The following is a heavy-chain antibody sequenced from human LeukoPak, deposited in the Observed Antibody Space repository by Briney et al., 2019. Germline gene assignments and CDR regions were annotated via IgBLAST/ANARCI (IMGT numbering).Heavy chain of an antibody. CDR1: GFTFSSYS. V-gene: IGHV3-21*04. CDR3: AKSLVTVIPPGDY. D-gene: IGHD2-21*02. Sequence: PGGSLRLSCAASGFTFSSYSMNWVRQAPGKGLEWVSSISSSSSYIYYADSVKGRFTISRDNAKNSLYLQMNSLRAEDTAIYYCAKSLVTVIPPGDYWGQGTLVTVSS. J-gene: IGHJ4*02. CDR2: ISSSSSYI.